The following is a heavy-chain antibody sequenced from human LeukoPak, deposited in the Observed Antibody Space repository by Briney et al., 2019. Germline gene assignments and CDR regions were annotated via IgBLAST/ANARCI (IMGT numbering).Heavy chain of an antibody. V-gene: IGHV3-66*01. D-gene: IGHD5-24*01. CDR1: GFTVSSNY. Sequence: GGSLRLSCAASGFTVSSNYMSWVRQAPGKGLEWVSVIYRGGSTYYADSVKGRFTISRDISKNTLYPQMNSLRAEDTAVYYCAREDGYNWFGYWGQGTLVTVSS. CDR3: AREDGYNWFGY. CDR2: IYRGGST. J-gene: IGHJ4*02.